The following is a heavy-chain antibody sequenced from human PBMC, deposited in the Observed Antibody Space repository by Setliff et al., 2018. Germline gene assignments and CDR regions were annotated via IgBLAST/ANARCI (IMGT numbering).Heavy chain of an antibody. D-gene: IGHD3-22*01. CDR3: ARDTRDKYDTSGYYLSLDS. CDR1: GGTFRTDG. Sequence: PAASVKVSCKASGGTFRTDGFNWVRQAPGQGLEWMGRIIPVFGTAKYAQEFQGRVTISADESTRTAYLDLRSLRFEDTAVYYCARDTRDKYDTSGYYLSLDSWGQGTLVTVSS. V-gene: IGHV1-69*13. CDR2: IIPVFGTA. J-gene: IGHJ4*02.